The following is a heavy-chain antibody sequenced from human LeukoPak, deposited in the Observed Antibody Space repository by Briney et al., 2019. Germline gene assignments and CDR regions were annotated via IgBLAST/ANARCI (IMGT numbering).Heavy chain of an antibody. CDR2: INPSGGST. V-gene: IGHV1-46*01. D-gene: IGHD6-19*01. Sequence: ASVKVSCKASGYTFTSYYMHWVRQAPGQGLEWMGIINPSGGSTSYAQKFQGRVTMTRDTSTSTVYMELSSLRSEDTAVYYCARDFYTSSGWYEPSFDYWGQGTLVTVSS. CDR1: GYTFTSYY. J-gene: IGHJ4*02. CDR3: ARDFYTSSGWYEPSFDY.